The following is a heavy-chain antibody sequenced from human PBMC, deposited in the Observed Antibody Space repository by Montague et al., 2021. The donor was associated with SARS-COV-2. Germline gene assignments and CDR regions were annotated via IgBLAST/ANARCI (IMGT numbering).Heavy chain of an antibody. Sequence: SETLSLTCTVSGDSITYFYWSWIRQPAGQGLEWIGRVSSSGSTNYNPSLRGRVSMSVDTSKSQFSLKLSSVTAADTAGYYCAGDVVTHLGTFDYWGRGTLVTVSS. D-gene: IGHD4-23*01. CDR2: VSSSGST. V-gene: IGHV4-4*07. CDR1: GDSITYFY. J-gene: IGHJ4*02. CDR3: AGDVVTHLGTFDY.